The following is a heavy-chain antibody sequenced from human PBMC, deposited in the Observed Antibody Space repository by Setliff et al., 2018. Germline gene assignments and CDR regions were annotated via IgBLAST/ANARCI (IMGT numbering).Heavy chain of an antibody. J-gene: IGHJ2*01. Sequence: ASVKVSCKASGYTFTSYYMHWVRQAPGQGLEWMGIINPSSGGTTSYAQKFQERVTITRDMSTSTAYMELSSLRSEDTAVYYCATGRGWPTDTDWYFDLWGRGTLVTVSS. V-gene: IGHV1-46*01. CDR3: ATGRGWPTDTDWYFDL. CDR2: INPSSGGTT. D-gene: IGHD6-19*01. CDR1: GYTFTSYY.